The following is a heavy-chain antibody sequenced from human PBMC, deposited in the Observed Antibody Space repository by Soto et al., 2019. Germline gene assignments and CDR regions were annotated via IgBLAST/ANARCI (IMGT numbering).Heavy chain of an antibody. V-gene: IGHV4-30-4*01. CDR3: AREGAPPYSYYYGTDV. CDR1: GGSISSGDSY. Sequence: TLSLTCTVSGGSISSGDSYWSWVRQSPGKGLEWIGYIYYSGTTFYNPSLVSRLTISVDTSKNQFSLKLYSVTAADTAVYYCAREGAPPYSYYYGTDVWGQGTTVTAP. CDR2: IYYSGTT. J-gene: IGHJ6*02. D-gene: IGHD3-16*01.